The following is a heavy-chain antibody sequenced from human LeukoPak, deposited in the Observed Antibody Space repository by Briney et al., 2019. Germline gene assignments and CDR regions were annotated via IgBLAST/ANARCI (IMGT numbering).Heavy chain of an antibody. CDR2: IYYSGST. CDR3: ARAGRSSSWPNYYYGMDV. J-gene: IGHJ6*02. CDR1: GGSISSSSYY. V-gene: IGHV4-39*01. Sequence: SETLSLTCTVPGGSISSSSYYWGWIRQPPGKGLEWIGSIYYSGSTYYNPSLKSRVTISVDTSKNQFSLKLSSVTAADTAVYYCARAGRSSSWPNYYYGMDVWGQGTTVTVSS. D-gene: IGHD6-13*01.